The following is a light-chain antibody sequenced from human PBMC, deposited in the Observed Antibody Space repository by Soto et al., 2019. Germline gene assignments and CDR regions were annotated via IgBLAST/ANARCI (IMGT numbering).Light chain of an antibody. J-gene: IGKJ3*01. CDR1: QSVSNW. CDR3: QQYNSYSFA. CDR2: QAS. Sequence: DIQITQSPSTLSASVGDRVTITCRASQSVSNWLAWYQQKPGKAPKLLIYQASSLQSGVPSKFSGSGSGTEFTLTISSLQPDDSATYFCQQYNSYSFAFGPGTKVDIK. V-gene: IGKV1-5*03.